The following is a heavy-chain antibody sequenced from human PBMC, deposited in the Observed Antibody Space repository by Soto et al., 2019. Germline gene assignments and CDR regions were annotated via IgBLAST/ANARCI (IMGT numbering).Heavy chain of an antibody. Sequence: EGSLRLSCAASGFGLSTFSINWVRQAPGQGLEWLSSISSSGDYIYYADSVKGRFTISRDNAKNSVFLQIDSLRADDTALYFCARNSNNSQQGRDVWRRETAFRVAS. CDR2: ISSSGDYI. CDR3: ARNSNNSQQGRDV. D-gene: IGHD4-4*01. CDR1: GFGLSTFS. J-gene: IGHJ6*02. V-gene: IGHV3-21*01.